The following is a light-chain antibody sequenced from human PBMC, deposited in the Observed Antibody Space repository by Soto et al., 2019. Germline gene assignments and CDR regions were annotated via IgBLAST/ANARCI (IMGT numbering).Light chain of an antibody. CDR2: DAS. J-gene: IGKJ1*01. Sequence: EIGLTQSLATLSLSTGERATLSCRASQSVTSYLAWYQQRPGQAPRLLIHDASRRATGIPARFSGSGSGADFTLTISTLEPEDFAVYYCQQYNNWPWTFGQGTKVDI. CDR1: QSVTSY. CDR3: QQYNNWPWT. V-gene: IGKV3-11*01.